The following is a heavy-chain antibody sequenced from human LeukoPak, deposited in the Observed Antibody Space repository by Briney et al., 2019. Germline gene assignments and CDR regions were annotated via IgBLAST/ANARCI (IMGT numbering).Heavy chain of an antibody. V-gene: IGHV4-59*08. CDR1: GGSISSYY. CDR2: IYYGGST. J-gene: IGHJ3*02. D-gene: IGHD3-3*01. CDR3: ARITDRTIFGEIMHGFDI. Sequence: SETLSLTCTVSGGSISSYYWSWIRQPPGKGLEWIGYIYYGGSTNYNPSLKSRVTISVDTSKNQFSLKLSSVTAADTAVYYCARITDRTIFGEIMHGFDIWGQGTPVTVSS.